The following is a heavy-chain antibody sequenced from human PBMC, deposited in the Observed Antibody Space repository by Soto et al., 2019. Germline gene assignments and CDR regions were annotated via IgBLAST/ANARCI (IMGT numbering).Heavy chain of an antibody. V-gene: IGHV3-33*01. Sequence: QVNLVESGGGVVPPGTSLRLSSAASGFSFSLYGMHWVRQAPGKGLEWVAFIRYDGSDKQCADTVKGRCAVSRDNLENTLALQIDNLSADDTATYYCARDQGGSVAYLDVWGQGTLVTVSS. D-gene: IGHD5-12*01. CDR3: ARDQGGSVAYLDV. J-gene: IGHJ4*02. CDR2: IRYDGSDK. CDR1: GFSFSLYG.